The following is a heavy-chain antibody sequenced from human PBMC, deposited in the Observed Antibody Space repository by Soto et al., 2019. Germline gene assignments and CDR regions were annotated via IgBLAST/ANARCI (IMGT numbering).Heavy chain of an antibody. CDR3: ARFTVGAHYFDY. CDR1: GGTFSSYA. J-gene: IGHJ4*02. Sequence: SVKVSCKASGGTFSSYAISWVRQAPGQGLEWMGGIIPIFGTANYAQKFQGRVTITADESTSTAYMELSSLRSEDTAVYYCARFTVGAHYFDYWGQGTLVTVSS. CDR2: IIPIFGTA. D-gene: IGHD1-26*01. V-gene: IGHV1-69*13.